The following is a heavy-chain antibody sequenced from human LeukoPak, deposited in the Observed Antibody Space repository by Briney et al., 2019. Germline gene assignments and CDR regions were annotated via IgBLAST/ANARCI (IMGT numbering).Heavy chain of an antibody. V-gene: IGHV1-69*05. CDR1: GGTFSSYA. Sequence: ASVKVSCQASGGTFSSYAISWVRQAPGQGREWMGGVIPIFGTANYAQKFQGRVTMTRDTSISTAHMELSRLRSDDTAEYYCARDGGDGYNFYYWGQGTLVTVSS. CDR2: VIPIFGTA. D-gene: IGHD5-24*01. CDR3: ARDGGDGYNFYY. J-gene: IGHJ4*02.